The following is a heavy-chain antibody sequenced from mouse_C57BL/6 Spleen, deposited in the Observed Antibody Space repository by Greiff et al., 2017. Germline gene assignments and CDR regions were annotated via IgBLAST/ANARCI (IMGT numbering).Heavy chain of an antibody. CDR2: IDPSDSYT. Sequence: QVQLQQPGAELVMPGASVKLSCKASGYTFTSYWMHWVKQRPGQGLEWIGEIDPSDSYTNYNQKFKGKSTLTVDKSSSTAYMQLSSLTSEDSAVYYCARRVGSVLYDFDYWGQGTTLTVSS. V-gene: IGHV1-69*01. D-gene: IGHD3-2*02. CDR1: GYTFTSYW. CDR3: ARRVGSVLYDFDY. J-gene: IGHJ2*01.